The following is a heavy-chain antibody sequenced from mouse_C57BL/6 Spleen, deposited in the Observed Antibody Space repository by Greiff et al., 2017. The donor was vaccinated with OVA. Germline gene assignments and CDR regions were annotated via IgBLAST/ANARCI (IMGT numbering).Heavy chain of an antibody. J-gene: IGHJ4*01. V-gene: IGHV1-78*01. CDR3: ARGRDYDYDGDYAMDY. D-gene: IGHD2-4*01. CDR2: IYPRDGST. Sequence: QVQLKESDAELVKPGASVKISCKVSGYTFTDHTIHWMKQRPEQGLEWIGYIYPRDGSTKYNEKFKGKATLTADKSSSTAYMQLNSLTSEDSAVYFCARGRDYDYDGDYAMDYWGQGTSVTVSS. CDR1: GYTFTDHT.